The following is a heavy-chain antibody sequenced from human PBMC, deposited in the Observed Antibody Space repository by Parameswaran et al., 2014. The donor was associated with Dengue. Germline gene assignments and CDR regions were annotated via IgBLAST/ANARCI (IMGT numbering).Heavy chain of an antibody. CDR2: IYYSGST. D-gene: IGHD5-18*01. Sequence: VRQAPGKGLEWIGYIYYSGSTNYNPSLKSRVTISVDTSKNQFSLKLSSVTAADTAVYYCARDRRSEDTAMVIGTYYYGMDVWGQGTTVTVSS. CDR3: ARDRRSEDTAMVIGTYYYGMDV. V-gene: IGHV4-59*01. J-gene: IGHJ6*02.